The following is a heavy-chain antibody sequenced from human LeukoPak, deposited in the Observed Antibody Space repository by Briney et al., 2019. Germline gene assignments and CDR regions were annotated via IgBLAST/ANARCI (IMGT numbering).Heavy chain of an antibody. D-gene: IGHD3-10*01. CDR3: ARDGTYYYGSGRSLYFDY. CDR2: IYYSGST. CDR1: GGSISSGDYY. V-gene: IGHV4-30-4*08. Sequence: SETLSLTCTVSGGSISSGDYYWSWIRQPPGKGLEWIGYIYYSGSTYYNPSLKSRVTISVDTSKNQFSLKLSSVTAADTAVYYCARDGTYYYGSGRSLYFDYWGQGTLVTVSS. J-gene: IGHJ4*02.